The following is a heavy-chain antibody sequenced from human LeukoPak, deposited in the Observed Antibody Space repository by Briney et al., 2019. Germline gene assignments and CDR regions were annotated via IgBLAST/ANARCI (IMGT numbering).Heavy chain of an antibody. V-gene: IGHV4-39*01. CDR1: GGSISSYY. CDR3: ARHPARRNAFDI. Sequence: SETLSVTCTVSGGSISSYYWGWIRQPPGKGLEWIGSIYYSGSTYYNPSLKSRVTISVDTSKNHFSLKLSSVTAADTALYYCARHPARRNAFDIWGQGTMVTVSS. CDR2: IYYSGST. J-gene: IGHJ3*02.